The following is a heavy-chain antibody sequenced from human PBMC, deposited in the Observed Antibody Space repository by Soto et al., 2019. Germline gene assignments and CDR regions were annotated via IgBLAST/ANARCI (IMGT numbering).Heavy chain of an antibody. CDR3: ARGERWLHQYYFDY. J-gene: IGHJ4*02. D-gene: IGHD5-12*01. CDR1: GYTFTTYG. V-gene: IGHV1-18*01. CDR2: ISAYNGNT. Sequence: ASGKVSCKASGYTFTTYGISWVRQAPGRGLEWMGWISAYNGNTNYAQNLQGRVTMTTDTSTSTAYMELRSLRSDDTAVYYCARGERWLHQYYFDYWGQGTLVTVSS.